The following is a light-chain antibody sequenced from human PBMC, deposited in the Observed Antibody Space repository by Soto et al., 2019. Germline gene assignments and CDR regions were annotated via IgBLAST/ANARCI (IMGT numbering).Light chain of an antibody. J-gene: IGKJ1*01. CDR1: QSIYSN. Sequence: TQSPVTLSVSPGERATLSCRASQSIYSNLAWYYQRPGQSPSLLIYVTSTRATGIPARFSGSGSGTEFTLTISSLQAEDFAVYYCQQYNSWPQTFGQGTKVEIK. CDR2: VTS. CDR3: QQYNSWPQT. V-gene: IGKV3-15*01.